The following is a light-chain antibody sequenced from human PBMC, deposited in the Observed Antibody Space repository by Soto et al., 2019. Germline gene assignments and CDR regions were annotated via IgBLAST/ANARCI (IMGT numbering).Light chain of an antibody. CDR2: DAS. CDR3: QQYDSCLPGT. CDR1: HAISDN. V-gene: IGKV3-15*01. Sequence: EVGVTQSPATLSVSTGERATLSCRASHAISDNLASYHHQPRHPPRLLLYDASTTATAIPPSFSGGGSATEFTPPTSSLQSADFAVYYCQQYDSCLPGTFGQRTKVDIK. J-gene: IGKJ1*01.